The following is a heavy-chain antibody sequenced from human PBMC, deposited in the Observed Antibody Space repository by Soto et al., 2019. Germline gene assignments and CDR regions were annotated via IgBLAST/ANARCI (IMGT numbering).Heavy chain of an antibody. J-gene: IGHJ4*02. V-gene: IGHV4-30-4*01. CDR3: ARGISDLRNYYDSSGYYLALDY. Sequence: SETLSLTCTVSGGSISSGDYYWSWIRQPPGKGLEWIGYIYYSGSTYYNPSLKSQVTISVDTSKNQFSLKLSSVTAADTAVYYCARGISDLRNYYDSSGYYLALDYWGQGTLVTVSS. CDR1: GGSISSGDYY. D-gene: IGHD3-22*01. CDR2: IYYSGST.